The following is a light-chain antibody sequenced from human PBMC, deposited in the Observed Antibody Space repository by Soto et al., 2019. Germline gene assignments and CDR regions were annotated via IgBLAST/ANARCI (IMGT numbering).Light chain of an antibody. CDR3: AALDDILSVYV. V-gene: IGLV1-47*01. J-gene: IGLJ1*01. CDR2: RNN. Sequence: QSVLTQAPSASGTPGQRVTISCSGSSSNIGSNYVYWYQQLPGTAPKLLIYRNNQRPSGVPDRFSGSKSGTSASLAISGLRSEDEADYYCAALDDILSVYVFGTGTKLTVL. CDR1: SSNIGSNY.